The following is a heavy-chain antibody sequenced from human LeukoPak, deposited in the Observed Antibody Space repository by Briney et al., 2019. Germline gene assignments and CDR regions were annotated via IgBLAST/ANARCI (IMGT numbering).Heavy chain of an antibody. Sequence: LGGALRISSAASGFALSRDEMIWVHQAPGKGLEWASAISSSSSYTYYQDSVKGRFTISRDNAKNSLYLQMHSLRAADTAQYYCSRWGDRRGGASDIWGQGTMVTVSS. CDR2: ISSSSSYT. V-gene: IGHV3-21*01. J-gene: IGHJ3*02. D-gene: IGHD3-16*01. CDR1: GFALSRDE. CDR3: SRWGDRRGGASDI.